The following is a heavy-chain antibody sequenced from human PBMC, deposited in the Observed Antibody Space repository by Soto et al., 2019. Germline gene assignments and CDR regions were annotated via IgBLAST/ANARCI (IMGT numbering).Heavy chain of an antibody. CDR3: ARQDPIVVVPENNLFAP. D-gene: IGHD2-2*01. J-gene: IGHJ5*02. CDR2: ISAYNGNT. Sequence: WVPYNYRKRLEWMGWISAYNGNTNYAQKLQGRVTMTTDTSTSTAYMELRSLRSDDTAVYYCARQDPIVVVPENNLFAPRGHGTPVPVSS. V-gene: IGHV1-18*01.